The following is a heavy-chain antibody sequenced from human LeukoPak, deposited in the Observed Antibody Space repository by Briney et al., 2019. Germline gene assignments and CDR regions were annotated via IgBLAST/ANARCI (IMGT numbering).Heavy chain of an antibody. CDR2: ISAYKGNT. CDR3: ARDHGGKVDRYFDL. CDR1: GYPFASYG. J-gene: IGHJ2*01. D-gene: IGHD4-23*01. V-gene: IGHV1-18*01. Sequence: ASVKVSCKASGYPFASYGISWVRQAPGQGLEWMGWISAYKGNTNYAQKFQGRVTITTETSTSTAYMELRSLRSADTAVYYCARDHGGKVDRYFDLGGGGTLVTASS.